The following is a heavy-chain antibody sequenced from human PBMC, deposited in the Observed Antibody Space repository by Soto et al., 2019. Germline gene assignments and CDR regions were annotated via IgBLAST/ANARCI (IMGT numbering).Heavy chain of an antibody. CDR3: AKDKTVWDYGDSGYYMDG. J-gene: IGHJ6*03. Sequence: EVQLLESGGGLVQPGGSLRLSCAASGFTFSSYAMSWVRQAPGKGLEWVSAISGSGGSTYYADSVKGRFTISRDNSKTTLYLQRNSLRAEDTAVYYCAKDKTVWDYGDSGYYMDGWGKGTTVTVSS. CDR2: ISGSGGST. CDR1: GFTFSSYA. D-gene: IGHD4-17*01. V-gene: IGHV3-23*01.